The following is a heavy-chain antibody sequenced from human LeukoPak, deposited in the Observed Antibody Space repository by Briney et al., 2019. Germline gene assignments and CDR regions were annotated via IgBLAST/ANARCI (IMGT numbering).Heavy chain of an antibody. CDR2: INPNSGGT. D-gene: IGHD1-1*01. J-gene: IGHJ3*02. Sequence: SVKVSFKASVYTFTRYYIHGLRQAPAQGLDWMGRINPNSGGTNYAQKFQGRVTMTRDTSISTAYMELSRLRSDDTAVYYCARDLGRQPDAFDIWGQGTMVTVSS. CDR3: ARDLGRQPDAFDI. V-gene: IGHV1-2*06. CDR1: VYTFTRYY.